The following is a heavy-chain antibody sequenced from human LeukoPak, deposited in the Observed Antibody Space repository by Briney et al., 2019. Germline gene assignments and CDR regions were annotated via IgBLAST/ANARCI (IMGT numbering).Heavy chain of an antibody. Sequence: GGSLRLSCAASGFTFSSYWMSWVRQAPGKGLEWVANIRQDGSDKYYVDSVKGRFTISRDNAQYSVYLQMASLRAEDTAVYYCARMGGSNWNREVNWFDPWGQGTLVTVSS. D-gene: IGHD1-1*01. CDR3: ARMGGSNWNREVNWFDP. CDR1: GFTFSSYW. CDR2: IRQDGSDK. V-gene: IGHV3-7*01. J-gene: IGHJ5*02.